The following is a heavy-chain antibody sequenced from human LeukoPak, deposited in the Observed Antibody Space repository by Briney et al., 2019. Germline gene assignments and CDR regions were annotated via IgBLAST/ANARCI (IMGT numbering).Heavy chain of an antibody. V-gene: IGHV1-2*02. CDR3: AREEGSYYDSSGTAY. Sequence: ASVKVSCKASGYTFTSYDINWVRQATGQGLEWMGWINPNSGGTNYAQKFQGRVTMTRDTSISTAYMELSRLRSDDTAVYYCAREEGSYYDSSGTAYWGQGTLVTVSS. CDR2: INPNSGGT. J-gene: IGHJ4*02. D-gene: IGHD3-22*01. CDR1: GYTFTSYD.